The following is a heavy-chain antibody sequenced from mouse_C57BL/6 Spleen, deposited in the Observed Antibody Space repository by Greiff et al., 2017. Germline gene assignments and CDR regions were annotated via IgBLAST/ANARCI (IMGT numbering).Heavy chain of an antibody. CDR3: ARDYGSSYWYFDV. CDR1: GFNIKDYY. J-gene: IGHJ1*03. Sequence: EVQLQQSGAELVKPGASVKLSCTASGFNIKDYYMHWVKQRTEQGLEWIGRIDPEDGETKYAPKFQGKATITADPSSNTAYLQLSSRTSEDAAVYYCARDYGSSYWYFDVWGTGTTVTVSS. V-gene: IGHV14-2*01. D-gene: IGHD1-1*01. CDR2: IDPEDGET.